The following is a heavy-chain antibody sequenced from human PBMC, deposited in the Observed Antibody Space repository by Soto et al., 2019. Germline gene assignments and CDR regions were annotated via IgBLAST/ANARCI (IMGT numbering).Heavy chain of an antibody. CDR3: GRPGVADAFEI. CDR1: GFSFTSYW. V-gene: IGHV5-51*01. Sequence: GESLKISCKASGFSFTSYWIGWVRQVPAKVLECMGIIYPRDSDTRYNPSFQGQVTMSVDESINTAYLQRRSLKTSDTARHYCGRPGVADAFEIRGQAXMVTTSS. CDR2: IYPRDSDT. D-gene: IGHD3-3*01. J-gene: IGHJ3*02.